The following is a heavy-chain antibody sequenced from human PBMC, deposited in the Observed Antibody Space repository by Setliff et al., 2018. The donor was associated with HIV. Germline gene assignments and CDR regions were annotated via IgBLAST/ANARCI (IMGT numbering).Heavy chain of an antibody. Sequence: ASVKVSCKASGDTFTSYYMHWVRQAPGQGLEWVGIINPSGGSTSYAQKFQGRVTMTRDTSTSTVYMELSSLRSEDTAVYYCARDRPYSNYRYDAFDIWGQGTMVTVSS. J-gene: IGHJ3*02. CDR2: INPSGGST. CDR3: ARDRPYSNYRYDAFDI. CDR1: GDTFTSYY. D-gene: IGHD4-4*01. V-gene: IGHV1-46*01.